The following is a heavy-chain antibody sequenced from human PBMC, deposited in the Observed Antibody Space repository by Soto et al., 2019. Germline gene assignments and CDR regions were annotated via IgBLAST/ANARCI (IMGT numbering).Heavy chain of an antibody. D-gene: IGHD3-10*01. CDR3: ARDTPSASFGSGSDYKNYDFYYGMDV. CDR1: GGGFGIYA. J-gene: IGHJ6*02. CDR2: ITPICGTA. V-gene: IGHV1-69*13. Sequence: VKVSWEACGGGFGIYARSWVRQAPGQGPEWMGGITPICGTANYAQKFQGRVQITADESTSTAYMELSSLRSEDTAVYYCARDTPSASFGSGSDYKNYDFYYGMDVWAQGPRVTVSS.